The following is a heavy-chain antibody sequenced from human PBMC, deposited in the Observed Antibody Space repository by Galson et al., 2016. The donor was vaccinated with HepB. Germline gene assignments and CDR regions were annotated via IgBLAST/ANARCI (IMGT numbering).Heavy chain of an antibody. V-gene: IGHV4-34*01. J-gene: IGHJ5*02. CDR3: ARTGHRFDP. Sequence: ETLSLTCAVYGGSFRDFYWSWIRQSPGKGLEWIGEINHSGNTNYNPSLRSRVTILVDTSKNQFSLNLKSVTAADTAVYYCARTGHRFDPWGQGTLVTVSS. CDR2: INHSGNT. CDR1: GGSFRDFY.